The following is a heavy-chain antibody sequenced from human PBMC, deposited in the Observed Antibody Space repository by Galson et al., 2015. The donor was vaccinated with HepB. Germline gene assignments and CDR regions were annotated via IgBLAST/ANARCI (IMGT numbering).Heavy chain of an antibody. V-gene: IGHV3-30*18. D-gene: IGHD3-16*01. CDR3: ANSMLKFDFNYMDV. CDR1: GFTFRYYG. Sequence: SLRLPCAASGFTFRYYGMHWGRQAPGKGLEWVALISHDGSNTYYADSVKGRFTISRDNSKSTLYLQMNSLRVDDTAVYYCANSMLKFDFNYMDVWGKGTTVTVSS. J-gene: IGHJ6*03. CDR2: ISHDGSNT.